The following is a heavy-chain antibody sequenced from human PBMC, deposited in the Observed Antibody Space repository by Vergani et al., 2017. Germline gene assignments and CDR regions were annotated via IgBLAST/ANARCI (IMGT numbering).Heavy chain of an antibody. V-gene: IGHV3-21*02. CDR1: GFTFSSYS. D-gene: IGHD2-8*01. CDR3: ARGLWDCTHIRCSPPSY. J-gene: IGHJ4*02. Sequence: EFQLLESGGGLVKPGGSLRLSCAASGFTFSSYSMTWVRQAPGKGLEWVASISGSSSYVFYRDSVVGRFTITRDNAKKSVDLQMNSLGAEDTAMYFCARGLWDCTHIRCSPPSYWVQGTQVTVSS. CDR2: ISGSSSYV.